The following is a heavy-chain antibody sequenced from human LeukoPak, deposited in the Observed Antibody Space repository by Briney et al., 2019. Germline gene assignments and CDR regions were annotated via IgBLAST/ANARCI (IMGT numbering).Heavy chain of an antibody. CDR1: GGSISSGSYY. D-gene: IGHD4-17*01. Sequence: PSETLSLTCTVSGGSISSGSYYWSWIRQPAGKGLEWIGRIYTSGSTNYNPSLKSRVTISVDTSKNQFSLKLSSVTAADTAVYYCAREVGDYGFDYWGQGALVTVSS. J-gene: IGHJ4*02. CDR3: AREVGDYGFDY. V-gene: IGHV4-61*02. CDR2: IYTSGST.